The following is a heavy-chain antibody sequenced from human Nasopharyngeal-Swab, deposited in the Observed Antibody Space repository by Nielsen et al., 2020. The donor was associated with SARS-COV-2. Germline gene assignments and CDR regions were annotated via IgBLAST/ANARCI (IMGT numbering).Heavy chain of an antibody. J-gene: IGHJ4*02. V-gene: IGHV4-31*03. Sequence: LRLSCTVSGGSVSSGGYYWSWIRQHPGKGLEWIGYIYYSGSTYYNPSLKSRVTISIDTSKNQFSLNLSSVTAADTAVYYCARLYCSSTSCPDYWGQGTLVTVSS. CDR1: GGSVSSGGYY. D-gene: IGHD2-2*01. CDR3: ARLYCSSTSCPDY. CDR2: IYYSGST.